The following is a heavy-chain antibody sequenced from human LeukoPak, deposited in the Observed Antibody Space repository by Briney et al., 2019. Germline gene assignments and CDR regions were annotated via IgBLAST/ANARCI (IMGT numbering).Heavy chain of an antibody. CDR3: TSSVVSQYFDH. Sequence: GESLKISCKGSGYSFTTYWTGRVRQMPGKGLEWMGIIYPGDSDTKYNPYFQGQVTISVDKSISNAYLQQKNLKATDAAMYYCTSSVVSQYFDHWGQGTLVTVSS. J-gene: IGHJ4*02. V-gene: IGHV5-51*01. CDR1: GYSFTTYW. CDR2: IYPGDSDT. D-gene: IGHD4-23*01.